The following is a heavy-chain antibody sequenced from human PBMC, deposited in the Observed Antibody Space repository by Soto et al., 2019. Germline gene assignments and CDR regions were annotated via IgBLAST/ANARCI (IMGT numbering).Heavy chain of an antibody. D-gene: IGHD2-2*02. CDR2: FDPEDGET. CDR3: ATAGRYCSSTSCYNYYAMDV. CDR1: GYTLTELS. Sequence: VKVSCKVSGYTLTELSMHWVRQAPGKGLEWMGGFDPEDGETIYAQKFQGRATMTEDTSTDTAYMELSSLRSEDTAVYYCATAGRYCSSTSCYNYYAMDVWGQGTTVTVSS. J-gene: IGHJ6*02. V-gene: IGHV1-24*01.